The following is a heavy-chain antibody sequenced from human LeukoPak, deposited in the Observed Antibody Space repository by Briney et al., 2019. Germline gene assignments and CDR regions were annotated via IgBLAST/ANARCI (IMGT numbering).Heavy chain of an antibody. CDR3: ARGAPYCTNGVCYPLVDV. CDR1: GGSFSSFV. V-gene: IGHV1-69*04. D-gene: IGHD2-8*01. J-gene: IGHJ6*04. CDR2: IIPVLGVS. Sequence: SVKLSCKASGGSFSSFVITWVRQAPGQGLEWMGRIIPVLGVSNFAQKFQGRVTITADKSTNTAHMELSRLESGDTAVYYCARGAPYCTNGVCYPLVDVWGKGTTVIVSS.